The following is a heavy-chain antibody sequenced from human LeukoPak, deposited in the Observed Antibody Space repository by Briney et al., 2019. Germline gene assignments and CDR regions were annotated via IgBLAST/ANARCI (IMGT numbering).Heavy chain of an antibody. V-gene: IGHV3-48*01. Sequence: GGSLRLSCAASGFTFSSYSMNWVRQAPGKGLEWISYISSSSSTIYYADSVKGRFTISRDNSKNTLYLQMNSLRAEDTAVYYCARGLKLPHSELPWGLDYWGQGTLVTVSS. D-gene: IGHD1-26*01. CDR1: GFTFSSYS. CDR3: ARGLKLPHSELPWGLDY. J-gene: IGHJ4*02. CDR2: ISSSSSTI.